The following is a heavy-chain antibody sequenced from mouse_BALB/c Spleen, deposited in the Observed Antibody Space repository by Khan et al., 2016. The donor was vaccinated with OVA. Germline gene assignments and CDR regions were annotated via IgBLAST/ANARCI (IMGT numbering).Heavy chain of an antibody. V-gene: IGHV3-2*02. CDR2: ISNTGST. CDR3: ASELGRYYAMDY. J-gene: IGHJ4*01. CDR1: GYSITRDYA. D-gene: IGHD4-1*01. Sequence: EVQLQESGPGLVKPSQSLSLTCTFTGYSITRDYAWNWIRQFPGNKLEWMGYISNTGSTDYNPSLKSRISITRDTSKNQFFLQLNSVTTEDTATYYCASELGRYYAMDYWGQGTSVTVSS.